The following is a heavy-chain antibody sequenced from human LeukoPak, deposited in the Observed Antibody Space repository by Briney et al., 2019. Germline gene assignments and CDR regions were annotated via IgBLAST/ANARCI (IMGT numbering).Heavy chain of an antibody. CDR1: GGSISSYY. V-gene: IGHV4-59*01. Sequence: PSETLSLTCTVSGGSISSYYWSWIRQPPGKGQEWIGYIYYSGSTYYNPSLKSRVTISVDTSKNQFSLKLSSVTAADTAVYYCARDRTGTAYYFDYWGQGTLVTVSS. D-gene: IGHD1-1*01. CDR3: ARDRTGTAYYFDY. CDR2: IYYSGST. J-gene: IGHJ4*02.